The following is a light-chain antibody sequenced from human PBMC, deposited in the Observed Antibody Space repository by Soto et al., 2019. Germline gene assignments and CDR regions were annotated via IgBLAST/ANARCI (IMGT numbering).Light chain of an antibody. CDR1: SSDVGTYDF. J-gene: IGLJ1*01. V-gene: IGLV2-11*01. Sequence: QSALTQPRSVSGSPGQSVTISCTGTSSDVGTYDFVSWYQQHPGKAPRLMIFDVSERPSGVPDRFSGSKSGNTASLTISGLQAEDEADYYCCSYAASNTFVFGTGTKVT. CDR2: DVS. CDR3: CSYAASNTFV.